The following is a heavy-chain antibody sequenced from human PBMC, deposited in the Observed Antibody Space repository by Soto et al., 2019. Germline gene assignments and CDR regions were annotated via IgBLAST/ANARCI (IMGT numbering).Heavy chain of an antibody. Sequence: GASVKVSCKASGYTFTSYDINWVRQATGQGLEWMGWMNPNSGNTGYAQKFQGRVTMTRNTSINTAYMELSSLRSEDTAVYYCARSYSSSSWNYVMDVWGQGTTVTVSS. CDR2: MNPNSGNT. CDR3: ARSYSSSSWNYVMDV. CDR1: GYTFTSYD. D-gene: IGHD6-6*01. V-gene: IGHV1-8*01. J-gene: IGHJ6*02.